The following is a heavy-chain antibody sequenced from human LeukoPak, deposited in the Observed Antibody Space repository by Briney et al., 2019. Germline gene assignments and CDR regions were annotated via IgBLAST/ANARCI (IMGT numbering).Heavy chain of an antibody. Sequence: SETLSLTCAVSGGSISSGGYSWSWIRQPPGKGLEWIGYIYYSGSTYYNPSLKSRVTISVDTSKNQFSLKLSSVTAADTAVYYCARGVQYYFDYWGQGILVTVSS. CDR1: GGSISSGGYS. CDR3: ARGVQYYFDY. V-gene: IGHV4-30-4*07. D-gene: IGHD3-10*01. CDR2: IYYSGST. J-gene: IGHJ4*02.